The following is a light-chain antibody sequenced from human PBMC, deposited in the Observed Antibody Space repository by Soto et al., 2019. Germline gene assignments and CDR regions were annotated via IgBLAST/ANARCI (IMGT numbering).Light chain of an antibody. Sequence: IHMTQSPSSLSASVGDVGTITFRASQSISSYLNWYQQKPGKAPKLLIYAASSLQSGVPSRFSGSGSGTDFTLTISSLQPEDFATYYCQQLNGYPITFGQGTRLEIK. CDR2: AAS. J-gene: IGKJ5*01. V-gene: IGKV1-39*01. CDR3: QQLNGYPIT. CDR1: QSISSY.